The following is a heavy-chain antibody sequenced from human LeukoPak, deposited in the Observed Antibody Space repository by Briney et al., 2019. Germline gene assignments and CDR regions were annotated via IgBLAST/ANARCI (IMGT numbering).Heavy chain of an antibody. Sequence: TGGSLRLSCAASGFTVSSKYMSWVRQAPGKGLEWVSVIYSCGSTYYADSVKGRFTISRDNSKNTLYLQMNSLRGEDTAVYYCARDPLRRFGISFRASGYFDFWGQGTLVTVSS. D-gene: IGHD3-10*01. J-gene: IGHJ4*02. CDR1: GFTVSSKY. CDR3: ARDPLRRFGISFRASGYFDF. CDR2: IYSCGST. V-gene: IGHV3-53*01.